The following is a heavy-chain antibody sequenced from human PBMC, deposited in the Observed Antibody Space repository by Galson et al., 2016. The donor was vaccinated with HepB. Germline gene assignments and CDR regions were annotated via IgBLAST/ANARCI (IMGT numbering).Heavy chain of an antibody. J-gene: IGHJ6*02. CDR3: AKGEVLGSRYFYGLDV. CDR2: IGGGDGRT. D-gene: IGHD1-26*01. V-gene: IGHV3-23*01. Sequence: SLRLSCAASGFTFTSYAMSWVRQAPGKGLEWVSGIGGGDGRTYYADSVKGRFTISRDNTKNTLYLQITSLRAEDPAVYYCAKGEVLGSRYFYGLDVWGQGTTVTVSS. CDR1: GFTFTSYA.